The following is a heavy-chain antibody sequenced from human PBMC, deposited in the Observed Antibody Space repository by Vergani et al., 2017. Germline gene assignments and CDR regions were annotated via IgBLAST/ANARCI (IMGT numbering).Heavy chain of an antibody. J-gene: IGHJ6*02. D-gene: IGHD3-10*01. CDR3: AKDLDGSGSYYPLGGMDV. CDR2: ISYDGSNK. Sequence: VQLLESGGGLVQPGGSLRLSCAASGFTFSSYGMHWVRQAPGKGLEWVAVISYDGSNKYYADSVKGRFTISRDNSKNTLYLQMNSLRAEDTAVYYCAKDLDGSGSYYPLGGMDVWGQGTTVTVSS. CDR1: GFTFSSYG. V-gene: IGHV3-30*18.